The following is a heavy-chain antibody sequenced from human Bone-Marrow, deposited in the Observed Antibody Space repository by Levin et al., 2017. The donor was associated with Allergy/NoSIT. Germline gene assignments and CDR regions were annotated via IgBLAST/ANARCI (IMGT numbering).Heavy chain of an antibody. D-gene: IGHD3-10*01. CDR1: GFTFSSYS. CDR3: ARDAIGREYPSDAFDI. Sequence: GESLKISCAASGFTFSSYSMNWVRQAPGKGLEWVSSISSSSSYIYYADSVKGRFTISRDNAKNSLYLQMNSLRAEDTAVYYCARDAIGREYPSDAFDIWGQGTMVTVSS. V-gene: IGHV3-21*01. CDR2: ISSSSSYI. J-gene: IGHJ3*02.